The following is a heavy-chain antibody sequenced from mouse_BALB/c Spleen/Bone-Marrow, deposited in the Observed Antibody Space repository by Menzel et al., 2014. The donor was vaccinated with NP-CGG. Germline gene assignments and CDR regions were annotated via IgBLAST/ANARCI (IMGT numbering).Heavy chain of an antibody. CDR1: GFIFSRYT. V-gene: IGHV5-12-2*01. J-gene: IGHJ4*01. CDR3: ARGGAYGHSFAYAMDY. CDR2: ISNGGGNT. Sequence: EVKLVESGGGLVQPGGSLRLSCAASGFIFSRYTMSWVRQTPEKRLEWVAYISNGGGNTYYPDTVKGRFTISRDNVKNFLYLQMSSLKSEDTAMYYCARGGAYGHSFAYAMDYWGQGTSVIVSS. D-gene: IGHD2-1*01.